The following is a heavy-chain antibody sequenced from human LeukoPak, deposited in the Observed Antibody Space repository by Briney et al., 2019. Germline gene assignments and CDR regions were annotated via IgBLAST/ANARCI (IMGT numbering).Heavy chain of an antibody. CDR1: GFTFSGFW. Sequence: QSGGSLRLSCAASGFTFSGFWMHWVRQAPGKGLVWVSCISFDGSDATYADSVKGRFTISRDNAKNSVYLQMNSLRVEDTAFYYCIKDKHNILTDNWFDPWGQGTLVTVSS. D-gene: IGHD3-9*01. CDR2: ISFDGSDA. V-gene: IGHV3-74*01. J-gene: IGHJ5*02. CDR3: IKDKHNILTDNWFDP.